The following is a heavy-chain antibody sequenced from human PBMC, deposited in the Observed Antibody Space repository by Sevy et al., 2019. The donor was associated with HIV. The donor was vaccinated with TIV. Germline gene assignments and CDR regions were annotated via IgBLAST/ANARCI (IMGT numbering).Heavy chain of an antibody. CDR2: IRSEGDVGTT. J-gene: IGHJ4*02. V-gene: IGHV3-15*01. Sequence: GGSLRLSCAASGFTFSDAWMRWVRQAPRKGLEWVGRIRSEGDVGTTEYAEPVKGRFSIARDDSKNIVYVPMNSLKTEDTGVYYCTTEGADWGQGTLVTVSS. CDR3: TTEGAD. CDR1: GFTFSDAW.